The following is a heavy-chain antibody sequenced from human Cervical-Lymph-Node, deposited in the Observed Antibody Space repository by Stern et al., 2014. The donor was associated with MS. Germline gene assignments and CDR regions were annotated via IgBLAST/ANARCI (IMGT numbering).Heavy chain of an antibody. J-gene: IGHJ6*02. D-gene: IGHD6-19*01. CDR1: GYTFPSYG. Sequence: QVQLVQSGAEVKKPGASVRVSCKASGYTFPSYGISWVRQAPGQGLEWMGGINSYDGNTKYAQKHQNRVTMTADTSTSTSYIDIRRQRSDDTAVYYCARGVVAVAATTLITHLSFVMDVWGQGTTVTVSS. V-gene: IGHV1-18*01. CDR2: INSYDGNT. CDR3: ARGVVAVAATTLITHLSFVMDV.